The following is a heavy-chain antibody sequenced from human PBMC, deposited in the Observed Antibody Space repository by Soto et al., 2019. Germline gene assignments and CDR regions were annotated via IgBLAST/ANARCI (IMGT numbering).Heavy chain of an antibody. CDR2: ISSSGSTI. D-gene: IGHD4-17*01. J-gene: IGHJ6*03. Sequence: PGGSLRLSCAASGFTFSDYYMSWIRQAPGKGLEWVSYISSSGSTIYYADSVKGRFTISRDNAKNSLYLQMNSLRAEDTAVYYCGREDYGDYYGYYYYYMDVWGKGTTVTVSS. CDR3: GREDYGDYYGYYYYYMDV. CDR1: GFTFSDYY. V-gene: IGHV3-11*01.